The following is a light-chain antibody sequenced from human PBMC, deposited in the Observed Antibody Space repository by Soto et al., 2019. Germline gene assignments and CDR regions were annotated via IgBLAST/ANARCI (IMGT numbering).Light chain of an antibody. CDR1: SGHSSYA. Sequence: QSVLTQSPSASASLGASVKLTCTLSSGHSSYAIAWHQQQPEKGPRYLMKLNSDGSHSKGDGIPDRFSGSSSGAERYLTISSLQSEDEADYYCQTWGTGMGVCGGGTKVTVL. J-gene: IGLJ2*01. CDR2: LNSDGSH. V-gene: IGLV4-69*01. CDR3: QTWGTGMGV.